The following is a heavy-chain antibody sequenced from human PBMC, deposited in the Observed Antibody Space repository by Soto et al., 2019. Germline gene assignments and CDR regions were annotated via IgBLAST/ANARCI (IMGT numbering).Heavy chain of an antibody. Sequence: ASVKVSCKASGYTFTSHGINWVRQAPGQGLELMGWISAYNGDTKYEQKFQGRVTMTTDASSSTAYMDLKSLSSDDTAVYFCVSDPSNTPGNRIWFEPWGQGTQGTAPQ. CDR1: GYTFTSHG. D-gene: IGHD2-2*02. V-gene: IGHV1-18*04. J-gene: IGHJ5*02. CDR3: VSDPSNTPGNRIWFEP. CDR2: ISAYNGDT.